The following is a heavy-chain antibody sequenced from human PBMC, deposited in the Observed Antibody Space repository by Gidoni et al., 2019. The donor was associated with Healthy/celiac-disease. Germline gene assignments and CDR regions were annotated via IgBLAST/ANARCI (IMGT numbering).Heavy chain of an antibody. Sequence: EVQLVESGGGLVKPGGSLRLSCAASGFTFSNAWMRWVRQAPGKGLEWVGRIKSKTDGGTTDYAAPVKGRFTISRDDSKNTLYLQMNSLKTEDTAVYYCTTVVPAAFTYYYYGMDVWGQGTTVTVSS. CDR3: TTVVPAAFTYYYYGMDV. CDR2: IKSKTDGGTT. V-gene: IGHV3-15*01. D-gene: IGHD2-2*01. CDR1: GFTFSNAW. J-gene: IGHJ6*02.